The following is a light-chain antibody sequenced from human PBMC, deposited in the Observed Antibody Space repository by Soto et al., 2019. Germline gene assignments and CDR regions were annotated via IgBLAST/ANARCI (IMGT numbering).Light chain of an antibody. V-gene: IGKV1-39*01. Sequence: DIQMTQSPSSLSASVGDRVTITCRASQSISSYLNWYQQKPGKAPKLLIYAASSLQSGVPSRFSGSGSGTDYTLTISSLHPEDFATYYCHQSYSTPFTFGPVTKVDIK. CDR2: AAS. CDR1: QSISSY. CDR3: HQSYSTPFT. J-gene: IGKJ3*01.